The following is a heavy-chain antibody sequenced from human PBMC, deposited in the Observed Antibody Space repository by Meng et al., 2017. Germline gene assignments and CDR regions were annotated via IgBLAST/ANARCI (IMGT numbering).Heavy chain of an antibody. CDR2: ISAYNGNT. J-gene: IGHJ4*02. CDR3: ARDSECSGGSCYSSH. D-gene: IGHD2-15*01. V-gene: IGHV1-18*01. CDR1: GYTFTSYG. Sequence: ASVKVSCKASGYTFTSYGISWVRQAPGQGLEWMGWISAYNGNTNYAQKLQGRVTMTTDTSTSTAYMELRSLRSDDTAVYYCARDSECSGGSCYSSHWGQGTLVTVSS.